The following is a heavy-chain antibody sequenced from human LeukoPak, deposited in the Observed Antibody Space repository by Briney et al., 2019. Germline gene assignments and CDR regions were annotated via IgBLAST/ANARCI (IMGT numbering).Heavy chain of an antibody. J-gene: IGHJ6*02. CDR3: ARGLCSGGSCYGPYYYYGMDV. V-gene: IGHV1-8*01. CDR2: MNPNSGNT. D-gene: IGHD2-15*01. Sequence: ASVKVSCKASGYTLTSYDINWVRQATGQGLEWMGWMNPNSGNTGYAQKFQGRVTMTRNTSISTAYMELSSLRSEDTAVYYCARGLCSGGSCYGPYYYYGMDVWGQGTTVTVSS. CDR1: GYTLTSYD.